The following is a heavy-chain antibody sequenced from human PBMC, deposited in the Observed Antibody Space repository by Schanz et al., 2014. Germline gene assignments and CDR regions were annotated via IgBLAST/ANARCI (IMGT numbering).Heavy chain of an antibody. D-gene: IGHD3-16*01. V-gene: IGHV1-18*04. CDR1: GYTFTGYY. CDR2: ISAYNGHT. Sequence: QVQLVQSGAEMKKPGASVKVSCKASGYTFTGYYMHWVRQAPGQGLEWMGWISAYNGHTDYAQKLQGRVTMTTDTSTGTAYMELRSLRSDDTAHYYCVRVPSRDVSFDLWGRGTLVTVSS. J-gene: IGHJ2*01. CDR3: VRVPSRDVSFDL.